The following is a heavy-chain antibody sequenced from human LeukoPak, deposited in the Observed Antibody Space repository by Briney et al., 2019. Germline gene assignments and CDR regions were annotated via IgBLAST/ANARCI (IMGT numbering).Heavy chain of an antibody. V-gene: IGHV1-2*04. D-gene: IGHD6-19*01. CDR2: INPNSGGT. CDR3: ARAGGAVAGKDY. Sequence: GASVKVSCKASGYTFTGYYMHWVRQAPGQGLEWMGRINPNSGGTNYAQKFQGWVTMTRDTSISTAYMELSRLRSDDTAAYYCARAGGAVAGKDYWGQGTLVTVSS. CDR1: GYTFTGYY. J-gene: IGHJ4*02.